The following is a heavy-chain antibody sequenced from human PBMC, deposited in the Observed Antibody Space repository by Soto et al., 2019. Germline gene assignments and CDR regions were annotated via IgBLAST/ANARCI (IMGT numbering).Heavy chain of an antibody. CDR1: GLTFNDVW. D-gene: IGHD3-22*01. CDR3: TVRGGWLGP. Sequence: DVQLVESGGGFVKPGGSLRLSCAASGLTFNDVWMSWVRQDPGKGLEWVGRIKTKAEGETTDYAAPVKGRFTISRDDSKNIVHLEMNNLKTEDTAVYYCTVRGGWLGPWGQGIVVTVSS. CDR2: IKTKAEGETT. V-gene: IGHV3-15*01. J-gene: IGHJ5*02.